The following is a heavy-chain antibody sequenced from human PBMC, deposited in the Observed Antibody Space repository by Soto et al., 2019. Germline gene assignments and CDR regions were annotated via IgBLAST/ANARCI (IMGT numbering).Heavy chain of an antibody. Sequence: QVQLVQSGAEVKKPGSSVKVSCKASGGTFSSYAISWVRQAPGQGLEWMGGIIPIFGTANYAQKFQGRVTITADEATSTTDMELSSLRSEDTAVYYWASYLPTGYCSSTSCARPGDHYGMDVWGQGTTVTVSS. J-gene: IGHJ6*02. CDR3: ASYLPTGYCSSTSCARPGDHYGMDV. CDR2: IIPIFGTA. D-gene: IGHD2-2*01. V-gene: IGHV1-69*12. CDR1: GGTFSSYA.